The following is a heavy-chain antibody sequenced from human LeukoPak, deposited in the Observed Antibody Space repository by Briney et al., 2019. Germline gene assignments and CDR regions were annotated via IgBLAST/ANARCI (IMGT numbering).Heavy chain of an antibody. CDR3: ARGGSGWYHHCDY. D-gene: IGHD6-19*01. CDR1: GGSISSYY. Sequence: SETLSLTCTGSGGSISSYYWSWIRQPPGKGLEWIGYIYYSGSTNYNPSLKSRVTISVDTSKNQFSLKLSSVTAADTAVYYCARGGSGWYHHCDYWGQGTLVTVSS. J-gene: IGHJ4*02. CDR2: IYYSGST. V-gene: IGHV4-59*08.